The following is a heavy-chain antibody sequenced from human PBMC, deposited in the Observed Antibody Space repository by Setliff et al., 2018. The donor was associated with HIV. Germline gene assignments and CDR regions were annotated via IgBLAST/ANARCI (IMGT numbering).Heavy chain of an antibody. Sequence: QPGGSLRLSCAASGFTFSSYAMSWVRQAPGKGLEWVAFIRYDGGNTYYADSVKGRFTISRDNSKNTMFLQMNSLRVEDTAIYYCAKMHTAMGPDTFDIWGQGTMVTVSS. CDR2: IRYDGGNT. CDR1: GFTFSSYA. D-gene: IGHD5-18*01. J-gene: IGHJ3*02. CDR3: AKMHTAMGPDTFDI. V-gene: IGHV3-30*02.